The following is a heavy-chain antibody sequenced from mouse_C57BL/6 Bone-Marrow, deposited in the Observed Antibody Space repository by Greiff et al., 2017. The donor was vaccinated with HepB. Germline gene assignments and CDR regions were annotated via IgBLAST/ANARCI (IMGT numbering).Heavy chain of an antibody. J-gene: IGHJ2*01. V-gene: IGHV14-2*01. CDR3: ARWYYGSSYDVFDY. CDR1: GFNIKDYY. Sequence: VHVKQSGAELVKPGASVKLSCTASGFNIKDYYMHWVKQRTEQGLEWIGRIDPEDGETKNAPKFQGKATITAATSSNTAYLQLSSLTSEDTAVYYCARWYYGSSYDVFDYWGQGTTLTVSS. D-gene: IGHD1-1*01. CDR2: IDPEDGET.